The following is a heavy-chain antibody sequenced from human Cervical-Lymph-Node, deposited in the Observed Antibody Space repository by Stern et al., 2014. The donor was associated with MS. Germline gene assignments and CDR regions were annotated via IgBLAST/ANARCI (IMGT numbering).Heavy chain of an antibody. Sequence: QVQLVQSGAEVKKPGASAKISCQASGYSFTSYPLHWVRLAPGHGLEWMGSVDPSDGSTSYPQKFQGRVTMTRDTSTSTVYMELSSLRSEDTAVYHCARDGIEVAISGAFDIWGQGTMVTVSS. D-gene: IGHD2-21*01. CDR1: GYSFTSYP. J-gene: IGHJ3*02. CDR2: VDPSDGST. V-gene: IGHV1-46*01. CDR3: ARDGIEVAISGAFDI.